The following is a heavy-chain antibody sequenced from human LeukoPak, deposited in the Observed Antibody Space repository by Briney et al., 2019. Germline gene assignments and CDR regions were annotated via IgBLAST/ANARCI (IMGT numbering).Heavy chain of an antibody. Sequence: ASVKVSCKASGGTFSSYAISWVRQAPGQGLEWMGGIIPIFGTANYAQKFQDRVTITADESTSTAYMELSSLRSEDTAVYYCARRYYDSSGYYDEYYFDYWGQGTLVTVSS. CDR2: IIPIFGTA. V-gene: IGHV1-69*13. CDR1: GGTFSSYA. D-gene: IGHD3-22*01. CDR3: ARRYYDSSGYYDEYYFDY. J-gene: IGHJ4*02.